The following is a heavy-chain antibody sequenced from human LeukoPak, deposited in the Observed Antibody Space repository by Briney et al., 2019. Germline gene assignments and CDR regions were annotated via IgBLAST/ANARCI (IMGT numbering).Heavy chain of an antibody. J-gene: IGHJ5*02. CDR3: TKDSGTYNWLDP. V-gene: IGHV3-73*01. D-gene: IGHD1-26*01. CDR1: GFIFGDSA. CDR2: IDRKVKGYAT. Sequence: PGGSLRLSCAGSGFIFGDSAIHWVRQDSGKVLECLDLIDRKVKGYATAFAASVKGRFTISRDDSQNTAFLHMDTLKTEDTALYYCTKDSGTYNWLDPWGQGTLVTVSS.